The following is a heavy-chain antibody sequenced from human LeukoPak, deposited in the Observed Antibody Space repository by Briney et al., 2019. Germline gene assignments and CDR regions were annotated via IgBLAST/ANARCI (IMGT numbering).Heavy chain of an antibody. Sequence: SETLSLTCTVSGGSISSYYWSWIRQPPGKGLEWIGYIYYSGSTNYNPSLKSRVTISVDTSKNQFSLKPSSVTAADTAVYYCARDRSPYYDILTGYSYYYYYMDVWGKGTTVTVSS. CDR1: GGSISSYY. CDR2: IYYSGST. CDR3: ARDRSPYYDILTGYSYYYYYMDV. D-gene: IGHD3-9*01. V-gene: IGHV4-59*01. J-gene: IGHJ6*03.